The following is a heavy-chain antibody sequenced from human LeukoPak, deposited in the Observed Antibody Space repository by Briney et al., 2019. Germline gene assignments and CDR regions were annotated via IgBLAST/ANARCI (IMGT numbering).Heavy chain of an antibody. D-gene: IGHD3-10*02. CDR2: ITSDGRTT. CDR3: AELGITMIGGV. CDR1: GFTFSSSW. J-gene: IGHJ6*03. Sequence: PGGSLRLSCAASGFTFSSSWMHWFRQGPGKGLVWVSRITSDGRTTIYADSVKGRFTISRDNAKNSLYLQMNSLRAEDTAVYYCAELGITMIGGVWGKGTTVTIS. V-gene: IGHV3-74*01.